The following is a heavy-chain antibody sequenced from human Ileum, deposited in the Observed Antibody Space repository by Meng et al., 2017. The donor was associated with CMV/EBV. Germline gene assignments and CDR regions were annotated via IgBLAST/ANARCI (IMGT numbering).Heavy chain of an antibody. CDR2: VYSGGSSL. CDR1: GFRFSSHD. CDR3: AKVSYSDSFFDY. Sequence: SVASGFRFSSHDITWVRQAPGKGLECVSVVYSGGSSLYHTDSVRGRFTISRDNAKNTLYLQMNSLRAEGSAVYYCAKVSYSDSFFDYWGRGTLVTVSS. J-gene: IGHJ4*02. D-gene: IGHD1-26*01. V-gene: IGHV3-23*03.